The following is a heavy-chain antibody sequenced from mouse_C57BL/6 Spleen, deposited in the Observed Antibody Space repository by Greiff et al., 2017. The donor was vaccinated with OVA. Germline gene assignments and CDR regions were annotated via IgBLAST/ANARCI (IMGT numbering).Heavy chain of an antibody. CDR1: GFTFSSYA. D-gene: IGHD2-5*01. J-gene: IGHJ2*01. CDR3: ARAYSNLYYFDY. V-gene: IGHV5-4*01. Sequence: DVQLVESGGGLVKPGGSLKLSCAASGFTFSSYAMSWVRQTPEKRLEWVATISDGGSYTYYPDNVKGRFTISRDNAKNNLYLQMSHLKSEDTAMYYCARAYSNLYYFDYWGQGTTLTVSS. CDR2: ISDGGSYT.